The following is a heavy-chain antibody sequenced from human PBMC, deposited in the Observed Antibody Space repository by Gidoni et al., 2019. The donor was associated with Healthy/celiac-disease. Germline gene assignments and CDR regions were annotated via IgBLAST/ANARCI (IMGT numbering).Heavy chain of an antibody. Sequence: QVQLQESCPGLVKPSQPLSLTCTFSGGSISSVRYYWSWIRQHPGKGLEWIGYIYYSGSTYYNPYLKSRVTISVDTSKNQFSMKLSSVTDADTAVYYCARDRGLWFRDRPEFDPWGQGTMVTVSS. CDR3: ARDRGLWFRDRPEFDP. V-gene: IGHV4-31*03. CDR2: IYYSGST. D-gene: IGHD3-10*01. J-gene: IGHJ5*02. CDR1: GGSISSVRYY.